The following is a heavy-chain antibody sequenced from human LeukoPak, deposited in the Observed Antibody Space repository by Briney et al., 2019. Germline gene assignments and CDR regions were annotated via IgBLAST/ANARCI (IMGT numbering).Heavy chain of an antibody. CDR1: GFTFSSYS. CDR2: ISSRSSTI. V-gene: IGHV3-48*04. D-gene: IGHD5-18*01. Sequence: GGSLRLSCAASGFTFSSYSMNWVRQAPGKGLEWVSYISSRSSTIYYADSVKGRFTISRDNAKNSLFLHMNSLRAEDTAMYFCARDIVGYSYGVDFWGLGTLVTVSS. CDR3: ARDIVGYSYGVDF. J-gene: IGHJ4*02.